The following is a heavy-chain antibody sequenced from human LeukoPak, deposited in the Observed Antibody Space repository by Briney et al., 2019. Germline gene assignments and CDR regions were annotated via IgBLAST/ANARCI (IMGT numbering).Heavy chain of an antibody. Sequence: SETLSLTCTVSGGSISSGDYYWSWIRQPPVKGLEWIGYIYYSGSTYYNPSLKSRVTISVDTSKNQFSLKLSSVTAADTAVYYCARHFIAAGTTFNWFDPWGQGSLVIVSA. J-gene: IGHJ5*02. CDR1: GGSISSGDYY. CDR3: ARHFIAAGTTFNWFDP. D-gene: IGHD2/OR15-2a*01. CDR2: IYYSGST. V-gene: IGHV4-30-4*08.